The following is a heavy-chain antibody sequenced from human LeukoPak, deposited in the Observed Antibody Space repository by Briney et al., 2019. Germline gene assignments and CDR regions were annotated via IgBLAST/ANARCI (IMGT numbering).Heavy chain of an antibody. CDR3: ARHRSSWLIDY. D-gene: IGHD6-6*01. J-gene: IGHJ4*02. CDR1: GFTFSSYA. V-gene: IGHV3-23*01. CDR2: ISGSGGST. Sequence: GGSLRLSCAASGFTFSSYAMSWVRQAPGKGLEWGSAISGSGGSTYYADSVKGRFTISRDNSKNTLYLQMNSLRAEDTAVYYCARHRSSWLIDYWGQGTLVTVSS.